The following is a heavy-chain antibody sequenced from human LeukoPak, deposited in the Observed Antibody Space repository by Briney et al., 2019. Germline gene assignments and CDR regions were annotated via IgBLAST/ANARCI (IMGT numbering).Heavy chain of an antibody. V-gene: IGHV4-34*01. Sequence: PSETLSLTCAVYGGSFSGYYWSWIRQPPGKGLEWIGEINHSGSTNYNPSLKSRVTISVDTSKNQFSLKLGSVTAADTAVYYCARGWYYFDYWGQGTLVTVSS. CDR3: ARGWYYFDY. CDR1: GGSFSGYY. D-gene: IGHD2-8*02. J-gene: IGHJ4*02. CDR2: INHSGST.